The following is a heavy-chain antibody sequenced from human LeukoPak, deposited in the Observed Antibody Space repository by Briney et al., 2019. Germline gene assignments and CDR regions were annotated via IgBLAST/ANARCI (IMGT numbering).Heavy chain of an antibody. D-gene: IGHD2-21*02. J-gene: IGHJ4*02. V-gene: IGHV4-39*01. Sequence: SETLSLTCTVSGGSISSSSYYWGWIRQPPGRGRRGLGGIYYIGSTYYNPSLKSRVTISVDTSKNQFSLKLSSVTAADTAVYYCARHDSVVTAMVDYWGQGTLVTVSS. CDR1: GGSISSSSYY. CDR3: ARHDSVVTAMVDY. CDR2: IYYIGST.